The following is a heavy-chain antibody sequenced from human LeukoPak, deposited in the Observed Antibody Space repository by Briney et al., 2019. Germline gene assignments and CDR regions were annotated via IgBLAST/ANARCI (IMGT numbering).Heavy chain of an antibody. CDR2: IYGGGNT. V-gene: IGHV3-66*01. CDR1: GFIVSNNY. CDR3: ATTGSGGHYNYFDH. Sequence: GESLKISCAASGFIVSNNYMTWVRQAPGKGLEWVSVIYGGGNTYYADSVKGRSTISRDNSKNTLYLQMNSLRADDTAVYYCATTGSGGHYNYFDHWGQGTLVTVSS. D-gene: IGHD3-10*01. J-gene: IGHJ4*02.